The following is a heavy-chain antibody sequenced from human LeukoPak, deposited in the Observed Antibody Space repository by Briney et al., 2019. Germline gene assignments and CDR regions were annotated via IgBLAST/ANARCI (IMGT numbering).Heavy chain of an antibody. J-gene: IGHJ6*03. CDR3: ARQQLAWATIRNVGYYQYYYMDV. CDR1: GYTFTSYG. V-gene: IGHV1-18*01. Sequence: ASVKVSCKASGYTFTSYGISWVRQAPGQGLEWMGWISAYNGATNYAHKFRGRVTMTTDTPTTTAYMELRSLRSDDTAVYYCARQQLAWATIRNVGYYQYYYMDVWGKGTTVTVSS. CDR2: ISAYNGAT. D-gene: IGHD6-13*01.